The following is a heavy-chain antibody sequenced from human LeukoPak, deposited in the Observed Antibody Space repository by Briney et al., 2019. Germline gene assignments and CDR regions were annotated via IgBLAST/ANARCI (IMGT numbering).Heavy chain of an antibody. CDR1: GGSLSGYY. V-gene: IGHV4-34*01. Sequence: SETLSLTCAVYGGSLSGYYWSWIRQPPGKGLEWIGEINHSGSTNYNPSLKGRVTISVDTSKNQFSLKLSSVTAADTAVYYCAREEEGYDYWGQGTLVTVSS. J-gene: IGHJ4*02. CDR2: INHSGST. CDR3: AREEEGYDY. D-gene: IGHD2-15*01.